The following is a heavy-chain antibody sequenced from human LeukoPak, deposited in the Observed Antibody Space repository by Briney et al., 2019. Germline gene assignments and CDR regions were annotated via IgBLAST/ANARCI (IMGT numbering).Heavy chain of an antibody. D-gene: IGHD1-20*01. J-gene: IGHJ4*02. V-gene: IGHV1-18*01. CDR3: MRDFRGINNWNDRLDY. CDR2: ISAYNGKT. Sequence: ASVKVSCKASGYSFVSYGINWVRQAPGQGLEWMGWISAYNGKTDVAQELRGRVTMTTDTSTSTAYMELRGLRSDDTAVYYCMRDFRGINNWNDRLDYWGQGTLLTVSS. CDR1: GYSFVSYG.